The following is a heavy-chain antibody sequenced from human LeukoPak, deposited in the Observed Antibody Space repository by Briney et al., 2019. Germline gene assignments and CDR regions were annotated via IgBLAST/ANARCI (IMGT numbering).Heavy chain of an antibody. V-gene: IGHV4-4*02. D-gene: IGHD1-26*01. J-gene: IGHJ6*03. Sequence: SGTLSLTCAVSGGSISSHWWSWVRQPPGKGLEWIGEIYHSGTSNYNPSLKSRVPISVDKSKNQFSLKLTSMTTADTAVYYCAREGADGGTYNSYFYYYMDVWGKGTTVTVSS. CDR2: IYHSGTS. CDR3: AREGADGGTYNSYFYYYMDV. CDR1: GGSISSHW.